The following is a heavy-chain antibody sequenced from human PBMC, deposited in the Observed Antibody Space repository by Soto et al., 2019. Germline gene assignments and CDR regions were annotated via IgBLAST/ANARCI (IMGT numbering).Heavy chain of an antibody. CDR2: IKSKTDGGTT. CDR3: SFQESTTVTMFEY. D-gene: IGHD4-17*01. V-gene: IGHV3-15*01. CDR1: GFSFSNVW. Sequence: EVQLVESGGGLVKPGGSLRLSCAASGFSFSNVWMSWVRPAPGKGLEWVGRIKSKTDGGTTDYAAPVKGRFTISRDDSKTTLYLQMNSLKTEDTAVYYCSFQESTTVTMFEYWGQGTLVTVSS. J-gene: IGHJ4*02.